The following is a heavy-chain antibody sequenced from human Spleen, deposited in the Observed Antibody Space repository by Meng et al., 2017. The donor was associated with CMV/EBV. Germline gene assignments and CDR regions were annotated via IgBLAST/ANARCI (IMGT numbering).Heavy chain of an antibody. CDR3: ARDSDY. J-gene: IGHJ4*02. V-gene: IGHV3-30*04. CDR1: GFTFSSYA. CDR2: TSYDGSSE. Sequence: GSLRLSCAASGFTFSSYAMHWFRQAPGKGLEWVAATSYDGSSEYYADSVKGRFTVSRDNSKNTLYLQMNSLRLEDTAMFYCARDSDYWGQGTLVTVSS.